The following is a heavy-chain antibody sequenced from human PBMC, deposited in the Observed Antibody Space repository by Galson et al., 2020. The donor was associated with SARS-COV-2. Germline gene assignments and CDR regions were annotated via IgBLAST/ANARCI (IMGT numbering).Heavy chain of an antibody. CDR1: GFSLSTSGMC. J-gene: IGHJ4*02. Sequence: SGPTLVKPTQTLTLTCTFSGFSLSTSGMCVSWIRQPPGKALEWLARIDWDDDKYYSTSLKTRLTISKDTAKNQVVLTMTNMDPVDTATYYCARIAVAAAGSPYDYWGQGTLVTVSS. CDR3: ARIAVAAAGSPYDY. V-gene: IGHV2-70*11. CDR2: IDWDDDK. D-gene: IGHD6-13*01.